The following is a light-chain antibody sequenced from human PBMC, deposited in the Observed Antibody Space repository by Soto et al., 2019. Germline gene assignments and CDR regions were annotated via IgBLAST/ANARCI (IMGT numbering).Light chain of an antibody. CDR3: QQYSSYPYT. Sequence: DIQMTQSPSTLSSSVGDRVTITCRASQSISSWLAWYQQKPGKAPKLLIYKTSRSQSGVPLRFSGSGSGTEFTLTITSLQPDDFATYFCQQYSSYPYTFGQGTKLEIK. CDR2: KTS. J-gene: IGKJ2*01. V-gene: IGKV1-5*03. CDR1: QSISSW.